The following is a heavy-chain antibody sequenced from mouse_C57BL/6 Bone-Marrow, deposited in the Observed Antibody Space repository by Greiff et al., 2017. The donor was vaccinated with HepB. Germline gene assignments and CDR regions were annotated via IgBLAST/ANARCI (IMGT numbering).Heavy chain of an antibody. CDR2: IYPRSGNT. Sequence: VQLVESGAELARPGASVKLSCKASGYTFTSYGISWVKQRTGQGLEWIGEIYPRSGNTYYNEKFKGKATLTADKSSSTAYMELRSLTSEDSAVYFCAKSLYGNYFYWYFDVWGTGTTVTVSS. CDR1: GYTFTSYG. V-gene: IGHV1-81*01. CDR3: AKSLYGNYFYWYFDV. J-gene: IGHJ1*03. D-gene: IGHD2-1*01.